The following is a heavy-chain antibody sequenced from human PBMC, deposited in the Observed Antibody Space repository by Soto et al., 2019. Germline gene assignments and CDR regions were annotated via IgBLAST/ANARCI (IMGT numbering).Heavy chain of an antibody. D-gene: IGHD6-19*01. J-gene: IGHJ6*02. CDR3: AKLPSITYSSGTSYGMDV. V-gene: IGHV3-23*01. CDR2: ISGSGGST. Sequence: GGSLRLSCAASGFTFSSYAMSWGRQAPGKGLEWVSAISGSGGSTYYADSVKGRFTISRDNSKNTLYLQMNSLRAEDTAVYYCAKLPSITYSSGTSYGMDVWGQGTTVTAP. CDR1: GFTFSSYA.